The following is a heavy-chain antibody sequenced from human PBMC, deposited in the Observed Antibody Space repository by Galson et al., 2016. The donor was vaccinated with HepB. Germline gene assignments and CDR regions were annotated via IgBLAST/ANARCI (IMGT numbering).Heavy chain of an antibody. Sequence: SLRLSCAASGFTLGDFAMSWFRQAPGKGLEWVGFIRSVGYGGTTEYAASVKGRFTISRDDSKSIASLQMNTLKIEDTAVYYCARLRRATMRYYYYGMGVWGQGTTVTVSS. V-gene: IGHV3-49*03. D-gene: IGHD5-12*01. J-gene: IGHJ6*02. CDR3: ARLRRATMRYYYYGMGV. CDR2: IRSVGYGGTT. CDR1: GFTLGDFA.